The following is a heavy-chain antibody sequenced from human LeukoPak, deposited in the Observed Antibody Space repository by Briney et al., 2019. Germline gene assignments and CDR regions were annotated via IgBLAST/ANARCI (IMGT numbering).Heavy chain of an antibody. V-gene: IGHV5-51*01. CDR1: GNSFTSYW. D-gene: IGHD6-13*01. CDR3: AREGLAVAAAHPFDY. CDR2: DYPGNSDT. J-gene: IGHJ4*02. Sequence: EESLKISCKGSGNSFTSYWIGWVRHLPPKDLQWMGVDYPGNSDTRYSPSFQGQVTISADTSNSTAYLQWSSLKASDTAMYYCAREGLAVAAAHPFDYWGQGTLVTVSS.